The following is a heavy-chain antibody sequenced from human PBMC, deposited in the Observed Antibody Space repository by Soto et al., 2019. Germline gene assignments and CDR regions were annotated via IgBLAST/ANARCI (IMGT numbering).Heavy chain of an antibody. J-gene: IGHJ6*02. Sequence: PVESLKISCKGSGYSFTSYWIGWVRQMPGKGLEWIGIIYPGGSDTRYSPSFQGQVTISADKSISTAYLQWSSLKASDTAMYYCARHSIMITFGGVTPLYYYYGMDVWGQGTTVTVSS. D-gene: IGHD3-16*01. CDR2: IYPGGSDT. CDR1: GYSFTSYW. V-gene: IGHV5-51*01. CDR3: ARHSIMITFGGVTPLYYYYGMDV.